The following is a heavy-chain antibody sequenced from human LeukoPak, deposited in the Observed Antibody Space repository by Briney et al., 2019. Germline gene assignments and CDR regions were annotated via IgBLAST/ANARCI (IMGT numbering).Heavy chain of an antibody. V-gene: IGHV4-34*01. CDR3: AREGSSSWERYFDY. Sequence: SETLSLTCAVYGGSFSGYYWSWIRQPPGKGLEWIGETNHSGSTNYNPSLKSRVTISVDTSKNQFSLKLSSVTAADTAVYYCAREGSSSWERYFDYWGQGTLVTVSS. CDR2: TNHSGST. D-gene: IGHD6-13*01. J-gene: IGHJ4*02. CDR1: GGSFSGYY.